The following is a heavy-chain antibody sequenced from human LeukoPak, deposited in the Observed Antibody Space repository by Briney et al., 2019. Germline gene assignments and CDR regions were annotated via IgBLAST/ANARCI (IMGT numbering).Heavy chain of an antibody. J-gene: IGHJ6*03. D-gene: IGHD1-14*01. CDR1: GFTFSRYG. CDR2: IRGSGGST. V-gene: IGHV3-23*01. Sequence: PGGSLRLSCEASGFTFSRYGMSWVRQAPGKGLEWVSAIRGSGGSTYYADSVKGRLTISRDNSKNTLYLQMNSLRAEDTALYYCARVGNWNHAEPPVYYYYYYMDVWGKGTTVTVSS. CDR3: ARVGNWNHAEPPVYYYYYYMDV.